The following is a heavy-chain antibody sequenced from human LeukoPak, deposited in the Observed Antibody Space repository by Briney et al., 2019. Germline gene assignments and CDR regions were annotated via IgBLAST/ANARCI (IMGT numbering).Heavy chain of an antibody. CDR2: INPSGGST. CDR1: GYTFTSYY. D-gene: IGHD3-9*01. J-gene: IGHJ6*02. V-gene: IGHV1-46*01. CDR3: ARGQGELYYDILTGYYPPYYYYGMDV. Sequence: ASVKVSCKASGYTFTSYYLHWVRQPPGQGLEWMGIINPSGGSTSYAQKFQGRVTMTRDTSTSTVYMELSSLRSEDTAVYYCARGQGELYYDILTGYYPPYYYYGMDVWGQGTTVTVSS.